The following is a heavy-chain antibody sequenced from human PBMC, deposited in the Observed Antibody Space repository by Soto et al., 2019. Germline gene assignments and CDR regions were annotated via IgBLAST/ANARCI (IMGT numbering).Heavy chain of an antibody. CDR1: GGSISSGGYY. Sequence: QVQLQESGPGLVKPSQTLSLTCTVSGGSISSGGYYWSWIRQHPGKGLEWIGYIYYSGSTYYNPSLKSRVTISVDTSKNQFSLKLSSVTAADTAVYYCARDSIPGGNGSGARWYFDLLGRGTLVTGSS. CDR2: IYYSGST. J-gene: IGHJ2*01. D-gene: IGHD2-15*01. CDR3: ARDSIPGGNGSGARWYFDL. V-gene: IGHV4-31*03.